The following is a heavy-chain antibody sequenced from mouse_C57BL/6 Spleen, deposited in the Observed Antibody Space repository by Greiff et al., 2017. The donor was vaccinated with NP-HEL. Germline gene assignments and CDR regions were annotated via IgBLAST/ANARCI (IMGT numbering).Heavy chain of an antibody. CDR2: ISDGGSYT. Sequence: EVKLMESGGGLVKPGGSLKLSCAASGFTFSSYAMSWVRQTPEKRLEWVATISDGGSYTYYPDNVKGRFTISRDNAKNNLYLQMSHLKSEDTAMYYCASGYGNYFDYWGQGTTLTVSS. CDR3: ASGYGNYFDY. D-gene: IGHD2-1*01. V-gene: IGHV5-4*03. J-gene: IGHJ2*01. CDR1: GFTFSSYA.